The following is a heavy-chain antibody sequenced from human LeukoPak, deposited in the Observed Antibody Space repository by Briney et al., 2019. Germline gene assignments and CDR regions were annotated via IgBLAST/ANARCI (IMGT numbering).Heavy chain of an antibody. D-gene: IGHD2-2*02. CDR2: INHSGST. CDR1: GGSISSSSYY. Sequence: PSETLSLTCTVSGGSISSSSYYWSWIRQPPGKGLEWIGEINHSGSTNYNPSLKSRVTISVDTSKNQFSLKLSSVTAADTAVYYCARVGGYQLLYFDYWGQGTLVTVSS. V-gene: IGHV4-39*07. J-gene: IGHJ4*02. CDR3: ARVGGYQLLYFDY.